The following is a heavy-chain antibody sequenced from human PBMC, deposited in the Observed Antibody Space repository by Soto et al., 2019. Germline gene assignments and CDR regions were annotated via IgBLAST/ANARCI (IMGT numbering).Heavy chain of an antibody. J-gene: IGHJ2*01. CDR1: GGSISTYS. CDR3: VLTATAGYFDL. V-gene: IGHV4-4*07. CDR2: ISPSGST. Sequence: SETLSLTCTVSGGSISTYSWSWIRQPAGKGLQWIGHISPSGSTDYNPSLKSRVTMSLDTSSNQLSLKLSSVTAADTAVYYCVLTATAGYFDLWRRGTLVTVSS.